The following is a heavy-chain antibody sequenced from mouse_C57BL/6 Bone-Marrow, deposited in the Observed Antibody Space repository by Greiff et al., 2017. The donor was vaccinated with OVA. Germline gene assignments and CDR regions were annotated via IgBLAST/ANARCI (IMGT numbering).Heavy chain of an antibody. CDR2: IDPSDSYT. CDR3: ARGGLYDYGYFDV. CDR1: GYTFTSYW. V-gene: IGHV1-50*01. D-gene: IGHD2-3*01. J-gene: IGHJ1*03. Sequence: VQLQQSGAELVKPGASVKLSCKASGYTFTSYWMQWVKQRPGQGLEWIGEIDPSDSYTNYNQKFKGKATLTVDTSSSTAYMQLSSLTSEDSAVYYCARGGLYDYGYFDVWGTGTTVTVSS.